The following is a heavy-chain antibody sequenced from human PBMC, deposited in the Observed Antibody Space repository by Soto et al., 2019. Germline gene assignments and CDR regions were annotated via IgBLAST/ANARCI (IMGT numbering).Heavy chain of an antibody. D-gene: IGHD3-22*01. CDR3: TTAENYYDSSSFDY. CDR1: GFTFNNAW. V-gene: IGHV3-15*01. Sequence: PVGSLRLSCGASGFTFNNAWMNWVRQAPGKGLEWVGRIKSKTDGGTTDYAALVKGRFTISRDDSKTTLYLQMNGLKTEDTAVYYCTTAENYYDSSSFDYWGQGTLVTVSS. CDR2: IKSKTDGGTT. J-gene: IGHJ4*02.